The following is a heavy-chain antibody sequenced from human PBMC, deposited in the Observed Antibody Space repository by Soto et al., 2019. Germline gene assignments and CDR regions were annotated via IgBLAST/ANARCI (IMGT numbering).Heavy chain of an antibody. CDR3: AKEDYHYYYGMDV. J-gene: IGHJ6*02. V-gene: IGHV3-30*18. CDR2: ISYDGSNK. Sequence: PGGSLRLSCAASGFTFSSYGMHWVRQAPGKGLEWVAVISYDGSNKYYADSVKGRFTISRENSKNTLYLQMNSLRAEDTAVYYCAKEDYHYYYGMDVWGQGT. CDR1: GFTFSSYG.